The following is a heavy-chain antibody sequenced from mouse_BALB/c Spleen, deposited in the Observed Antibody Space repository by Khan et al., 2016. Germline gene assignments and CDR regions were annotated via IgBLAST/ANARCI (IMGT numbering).Heavy chain of an antibody. CDR1: GYTFSNYW. V-gene: IGHV1-9*01. CDR2: ILPGSGYS. CDR3: ARSWYSMDY. Sequence: VQLQESGAELMKPGASVKISCKATGYTFSNYWIEWVKQRPGHGLEWIGNILPGSGYSNSNENSKGKATFTADASSITPYMQLISLPSEDSAVSGCARSWYSMDYWGQGTSVTVSS. J-gene: IGHJ4*01.